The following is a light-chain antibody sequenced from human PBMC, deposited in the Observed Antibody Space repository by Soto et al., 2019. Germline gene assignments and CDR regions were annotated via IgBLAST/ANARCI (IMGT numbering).Light chain of an antibody. CDR3: QHYRRHSDLT. J-gene: IGKJ4*01. V-gene: IGKV1-5*02. CDR2: DAS. Sequence: DIQMTQSPSTLSASVGDTVTIICRASQNINTWLAWYQQKPGKAPKFLIYDASSLDRGVPSRFSGDGSGTEFTLTISSLQPDDVGIYYCQHYRRHSDLTFGGGTRIEIK. CDR1: QNINTW.